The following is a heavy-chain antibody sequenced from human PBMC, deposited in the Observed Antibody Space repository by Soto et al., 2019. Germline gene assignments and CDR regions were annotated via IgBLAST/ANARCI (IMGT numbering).Heavy chain of an antibody. Sequence: PSETLSLTCTVSGGSISSGGYYWSWIRQHPGKGLEWIGYIYYSGSTYYNPSLKSRVTISVDTSKNQFSLKLSSVTAADTAVYYCARLKYSGYAYYFDYWGQGTLVTV. D-gene: IGHD5-12*01. CDR2: IYYSGST. CDR1: GGSISSGGYY. CDR3: ARLKYSGYAYYFDY. V-gene: IGHV4-31*03. J-gene: IGHJ4*02.